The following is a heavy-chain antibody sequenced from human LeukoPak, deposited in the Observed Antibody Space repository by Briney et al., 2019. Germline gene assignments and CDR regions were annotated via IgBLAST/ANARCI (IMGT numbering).Heavy chain of an antibody. V-gene: IGHV1-2*02. D-gene: IGHD3-16*01. J-gene: IGHJ5*02. CDR2: INPNSGGT. Sequence: GSSVKVSCKASGGTFSSYAISWVRQAPGQGLEWMGWINPNSGGTNYAQKFQGRVTMTRDTSISTAYMELSRLRSDDTAVYYCARVAVILAHHSPNWFDPWGQGTLVTVSS. CDR3: ARVAVILAHHSPNWFDP. CDR1: GGTFSSYA.